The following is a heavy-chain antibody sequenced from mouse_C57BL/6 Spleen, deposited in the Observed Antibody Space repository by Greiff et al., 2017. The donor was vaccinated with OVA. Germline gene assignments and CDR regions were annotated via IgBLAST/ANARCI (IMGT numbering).Heavy chain of an antibody. J-gene: IGHJ1*03. Sequence: EVQLVESGPGLVKPSQSLSLTCSVTGYSITSGYYWNWIRQFPGNKLEWMGYISYDGSNNYNPSLKNRISITRDTSKNQFFLKLNSVTTEDTATYYCARYEGHFDVWGTGTTVTVSS. CDR2: ISYDGSN. V-gene: IGHV3-6*01. D-gene: IGHD2-3*01. CDR1: GYSITSGYY. CDR3: ARYEGHFDV.